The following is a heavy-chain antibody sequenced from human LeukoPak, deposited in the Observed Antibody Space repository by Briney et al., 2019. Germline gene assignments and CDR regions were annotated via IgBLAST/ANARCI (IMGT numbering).Heavy chain of an antibody. Sequence: GGSLRLSCAASGFTFNTYAMSWVRQAPGKGLEWVSAISDSGGSAYYADSVKGRFTISRDNSKNTLYLQMNSLRAEDTAVYYWATGYYYDRKIRRFDYWGQGTLVTVSS. CDR3: ATGYYYDRKIRRFDY. D-gene: IGHD3-22*01. V-gene: IGHV3-23*01. CDR1: GFTFNTYA. J-gene: IGHJ4*02. CDR2: ISDSGGSA.